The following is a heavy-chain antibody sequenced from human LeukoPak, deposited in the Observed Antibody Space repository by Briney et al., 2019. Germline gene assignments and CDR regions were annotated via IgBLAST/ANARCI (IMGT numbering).Heavy chain of an antibody. CDR2: IRCDGSNK. D-gene: IGHD1-26*01. CDR1: GFTFSNYG. J-gene: IGHJ4*02. Sequence: GGSLRLSCAASGFTFSNYGMHWVRQAPGKRLEWVTCIRCDGSNKYYAASVKGRFTISRDNSKNTLYLQLNSLRTEDTAVYYCAKGFSGKFDYWGQGTLVTVSS. V-gene: IGHV3-30*02. CDR3: AKGFSGKFDY.